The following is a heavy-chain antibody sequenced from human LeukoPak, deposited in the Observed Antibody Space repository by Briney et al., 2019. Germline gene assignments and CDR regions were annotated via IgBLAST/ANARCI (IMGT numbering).Heavy chain of an antibody. J-gene: IGHJ5*02. CDR3: ARPTYCSGGSCLNWFDP. D-gene: IGHD2-15*01. CDR1: GYTFTGYY. CDR2: INPNSGGT. V-gene: IGHV1-2*02. Sequence: ASVKVSCKASGYTFTGYYMHWVRQAPGQGLEWMGWINPNSGGTNYAQKFQGRVTMTRDTSISTAYMELSRLSSDDTAVYYCARPTYCSGGSCLNWFDPWGQGTLVTVSS.